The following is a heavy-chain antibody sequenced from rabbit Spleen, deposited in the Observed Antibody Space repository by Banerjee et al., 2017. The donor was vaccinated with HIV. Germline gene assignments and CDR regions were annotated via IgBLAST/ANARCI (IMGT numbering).Heavy chain of an antibody. CDR1: GFSFSSRYY. CDR2: VGSGGSP. D-gene: IGHD6-1*01. V-gene: IGHV1S40*01. CDR3: ARLYTYGYTGFGYATLDYFNL. Sequence: QSLEESGGGLVQPEGSLTLTCTASGFSFSSRYYMCWVRQAPGKGLEWIGCVGSGGSPYYATWAKGRFTISKTSSTTVTLQMTSLTAADTATYFCARLYTYGYTGFGYATLDYFNLWGPGTLVTVS. J-gene: IGHJ4*01.